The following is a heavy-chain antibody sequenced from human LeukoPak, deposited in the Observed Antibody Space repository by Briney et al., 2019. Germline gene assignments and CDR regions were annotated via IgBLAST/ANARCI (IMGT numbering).Heavy chain of an antibody. J-gene: IGHJ5*02. CDR3: ASDASGYFWFDP. V-gene: IGHV3-11*01. CDR1: GFTFSDYF. CDR2: ISSRGDTM. D-gene: IGHD5-12*01. Sequence: GGSLRLSCAASGFTFSDYFMNWIRQTPGKGLEWLSYISSRGDTMFYADSVRGRFTISRDNAKNSLYLQMNSLRADDTAVYYCASDASGYFWFDPWGQGTLVTVSS.